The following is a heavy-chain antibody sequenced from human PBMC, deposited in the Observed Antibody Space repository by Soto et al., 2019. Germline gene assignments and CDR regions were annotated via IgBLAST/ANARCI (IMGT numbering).Heavy chain of an antibody. CDR1: GFTFSSYA. D-gene: IGHD5-18*01. Sequence: GGSLRLSCAASGFTFSSYAMSWVRQAPGKGLEWVSAISGSGGSTYYADSVKGRFTISRDNSKNTLYLQMNSLRAEDTAVYYCAKGIKMVTISYYFDYWGPVTQGTVSS. J-gene: IGHJ4*02. CDR3: AKGIKMVTISYYFDY. V-gene: IGHV3-23*01. CDR2: ISGSGGST.